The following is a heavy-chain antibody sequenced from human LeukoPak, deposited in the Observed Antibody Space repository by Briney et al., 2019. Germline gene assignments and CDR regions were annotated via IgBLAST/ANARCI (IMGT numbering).Heavy chain of an antibody. CDR3: ARPLIKGSWYSYFDY. D-gene: IGHD6-13*01. J-gene: IGHJ4*02. CDR1: GYTFTGYY. Sequence: ASVKVSCKASGYTFTGYYMHWVRQAPGQGLEWMGWINPNSGGTNYAQKFQGRVTMTRDTSISTAYMELSRLRSDDTAVYYCARPLIKGSWYSYFDYWGQGTLVTVSS. CDR2: INPNSGGT. V-gene: IGHV1-2*02.